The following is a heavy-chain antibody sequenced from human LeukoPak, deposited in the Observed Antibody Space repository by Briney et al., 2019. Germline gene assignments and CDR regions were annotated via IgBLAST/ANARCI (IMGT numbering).Heavy chain of an antibody. J-gene: IGHJ5*01. CDR2: VGVDGSDT. Sequence: GGSLRLSCAASGLTFSGYWVHWVRQAPGEGLVWVSRVGVDGSDTVYADSVKGRFTISRDDARNTVHLQMNSLRVEDTAVYYCARDVPHNWFDSWGQGVLVTVSS. CDR3: ARDVPHNWFDS. V-gene: IGHV3-74*01. CDR1: GLTFSGYW.